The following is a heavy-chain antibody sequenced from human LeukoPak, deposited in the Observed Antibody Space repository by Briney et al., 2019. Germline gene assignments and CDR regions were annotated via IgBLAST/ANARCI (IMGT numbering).Heavy chain of an antibody. CDR1: GFTFSSYS. J-gene: IGHJ4*02. CDR3: ARVPGYSSGWFDY. Sequence: PGGSLRLSCAASGFTFSSYSMNWVRRAPGKGLEWVSSISSSSSYIYYADSVKGRFTISRDNAKNSLYLQMDSLRAEDTAVYYCARVPGYSSGWFDYWGQGTLVTVSS. D-gene: IGHD6-19*01. CDR2: ISSSSSYI. V-gene: IGHV3-21*01.